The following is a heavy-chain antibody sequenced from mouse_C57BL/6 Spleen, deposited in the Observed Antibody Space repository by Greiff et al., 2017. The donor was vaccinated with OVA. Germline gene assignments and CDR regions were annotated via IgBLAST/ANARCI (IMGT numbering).Heavy chain of an antibody. CDR1: GFTFSDYG. D-gene: IGHD6-1*01. CDR2: ISSGSSTI. J-gene: IGHJ3*01. Sequence: EVHLVESGGGLVKPGGSLKLSCAASGFTFSDYGMHWVRQAPEKGLEWVAYISSGSSTIYYADTVKGRFTISRDNSKNTLFLQMTSLRSEDTAMYYCASSPFAYWGQGTLVTVSA. V-gene: IGHV5-17*01. CDR3: ASSPFAY.